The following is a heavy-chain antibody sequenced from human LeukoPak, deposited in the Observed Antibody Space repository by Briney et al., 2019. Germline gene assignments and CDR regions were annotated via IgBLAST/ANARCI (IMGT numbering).Heavy chain of an antibody. CDR2: INSDGSST. CDR1: GFTFSSYW. J-gene: IGHJ4*02. D-gene: IGHD1-26*01. V-gene: IGHV3-74*01. CDR3: TRVGASVGAFDY. Sequence: GGSLRLSCAASGFTFSSYWMHWVRQAPGKGLVWVSRINSDGSSTSYADSVKGRFTISRDNAKNTLYLQMNSLGAEDTAVYYCTRVGASVGAFDYWGQGTLVTVSS.